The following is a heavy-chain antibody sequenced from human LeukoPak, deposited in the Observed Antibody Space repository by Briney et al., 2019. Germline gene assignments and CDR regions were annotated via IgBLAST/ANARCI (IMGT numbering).Heavy chain of an antibody. CDR3: ARGRTYYYGSGIDY. D-gene: IGHD3-10*01. CDR1: GGSFSGYY. CDR2: INHSGST. V-gene: IGHV4-34*01. Sequence: SETLSLTCAVYGGSFSGYYWSWIRQPPGKGLEWIGEINHSGSTNYNPSLKSRVTISVDTSKNQFSLKLSSVTAADTAVYYCARGRTYYYGSGIDYWGQGTLVTVSS. J-gene: IGHJ4*02.